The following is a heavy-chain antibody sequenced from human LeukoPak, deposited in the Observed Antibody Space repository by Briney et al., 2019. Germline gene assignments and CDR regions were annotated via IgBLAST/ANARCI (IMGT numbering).Heavy chain of an antibody. Sequence: GGSLRLSCAASGFTFGSYAMDWVRQAPGQELEWVAVISYDGSNKYYADSVKGRFTISRDNSKNTLYLQMNSLRAEDTAVYYCARPLYLRGVIYYWGQGTLVTVSS. V-gene: IGHV3-30*04. D-gene: IGHD3-10*01. CDR1: GFTFGSYA. CDR3: ARPLYLRGVIYY. CDR2: ISYDGSNK. J-gene: IGHJ4*02.